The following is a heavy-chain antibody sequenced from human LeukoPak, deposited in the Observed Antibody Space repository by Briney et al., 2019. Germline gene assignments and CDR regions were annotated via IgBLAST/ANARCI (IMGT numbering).Heavy chain of an antibody. CDR2: INHSGST. J-gene: IGHJ4*02. V-gene: IGHV4-34*01. Sequence: PSETLSLTCAVYGGSFSGYYWSWIRQPPGKGLEWIGEINHSGSTNYNPSLKSRVTISVDTSKNQFSLKLSSVTAADTAVYYCARGRGWSGYYYFDYWGQGTLVTVSS. CDR1: GGSFSGYY. D-gene: IGHD3-3*01. CDR3: ARGRGWSGYYYFDY.